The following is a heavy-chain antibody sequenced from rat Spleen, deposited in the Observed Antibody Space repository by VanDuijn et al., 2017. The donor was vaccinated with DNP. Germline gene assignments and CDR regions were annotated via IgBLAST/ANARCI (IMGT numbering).Heavy chain of an antibody. Sequence: EVQLVESGGGLVQPGRSMKLSCAASGFIFNDFWMGWVRQAPGKGLEWIGEINKDSSRINYNTSLRDKFTISRDNVQNTLYLQMSKLGSEDTAIYYCARGPNYGGWSDYFDYWGQGVMVTVSS. CDR1: GFIFNDFW. J-gene: IGHJ2*01. CDR2: INKDSSRI. D-gene: IGHD1-11*01. CDR3: ARGPNYGGWSDYFDY. V-gene: IGHV4-2*01.